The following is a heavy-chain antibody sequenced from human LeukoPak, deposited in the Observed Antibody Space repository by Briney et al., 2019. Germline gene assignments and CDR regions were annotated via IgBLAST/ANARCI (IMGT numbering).Heavy chain of an antibody. J-gene: IGHJ5*02. CDR1: GGSFSGYY. V-gene: IGHV4-34*01. D-gene: IGHD2-2*01. Sequence: SETLSLTCAVYGGSFSGYYWSWIRQPPGKGLEWFGEINHSGSTNYNPSLRSRVTISVDTSKNQFSLKLSSVTAADTAVYYCARGVEDIVVVPAATRWFDPWGQGTLVTVSS. CDR2: INHSGST. CDR3: ARGVEDIVVVPAATRWFDP.